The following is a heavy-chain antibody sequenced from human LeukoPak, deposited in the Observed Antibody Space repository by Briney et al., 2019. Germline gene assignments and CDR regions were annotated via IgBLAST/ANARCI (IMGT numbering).Heavy chain of an antibody. D-gene: IGHD6-19*01. CDR3: AKCSGWFVRGKDYYYYYMDV. J-gene: IGHJ6*03. V-gene: IGHV3-23*01. CDR2: VSTTGGST. Sequence: PGGSLRLSCAASGFTFSSYAMTWVRQAPGKGLQWVSTVSTTGGSTYYADSVRGRFTISRDNSKDTLYLQMNSLRAEDTAVYYCAKCSGWFVRGKDYYYYYMDVWGKGTTVTVSS. CDR1: GFTFSSYA.